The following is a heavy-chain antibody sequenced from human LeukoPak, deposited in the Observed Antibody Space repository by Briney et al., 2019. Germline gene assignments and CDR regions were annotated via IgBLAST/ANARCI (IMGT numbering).Heavy chain of an antibody. CDR3: ARASLMITVGEWYLDL. J-gene: IGHJ2*01. V-gene: IGHV1-18*01. CDR2: ISAYTGVT. CDR1: GYTFLNYA. Sequence: ASVNVSCKASGYTFLNYAVTWVRQAPGQGLDWVGWISAYTGVTYYAQNTQGRVTMTADTSMATADMELSRLTSGDTAMYYCARASLMITVGEWYLDLWGRDTLVIVAS. D-gene: IGHD1-26*01.